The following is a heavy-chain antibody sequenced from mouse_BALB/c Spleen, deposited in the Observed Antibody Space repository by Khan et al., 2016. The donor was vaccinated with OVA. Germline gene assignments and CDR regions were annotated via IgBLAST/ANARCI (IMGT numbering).Heavy chain of an antibody. CDR1: GFNIKDTY. CDR2: IDPACGNI. Sequence: MQLEESGAELVKPGASVKLSCTASGFNIKDTYMPWVKQRPEQGMEWIGRIDPACGNIKYDPKFPGKDTITADTYSITADLQLSSLASEYTAVYYSVSPNWFAYWGQGTLVTVSA. J-gene: IGHJ3*01. V-gene: IGHV14-3*02. CDR3: VSPNWFAY.